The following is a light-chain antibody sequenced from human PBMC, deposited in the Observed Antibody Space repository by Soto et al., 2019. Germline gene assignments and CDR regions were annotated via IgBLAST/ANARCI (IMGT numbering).Light chain of an antibody. V-gene: IGKV2-40*01. CDR2: TLS. CDR1: QSLLNSDDGNTY. J-gene: IGKJ1*01. Sequence: DIVMTQTPLSLPVTPGEPASISCRSSQSLLNSDDGNTYLDWYLQKPGQSPQLLIKTLSFRAAGVPGRFSGSGSGTDVTLKISRVEADDVGVYYCMQRIEFPWTFGQGTKVEIK. CDR3: MQRIEFPWT.